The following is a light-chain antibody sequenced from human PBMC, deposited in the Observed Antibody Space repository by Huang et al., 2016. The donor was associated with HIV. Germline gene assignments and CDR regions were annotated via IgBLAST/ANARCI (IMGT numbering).Light chain of an antibody. Sequence: DIVMTQSPASLAVSLVARCTITCKSSQSVLYSSHNQDYFAWYPPKPGQPPNLLIYWSSTRESGVPDLFRGSGSGTDFTLTINSLQTEDVAVYYCQQFYNTPRTFGQGTKVEIK. CDR3: QQFYNTPRT. CDR2: WSS. J-gene: IGKJ1*01. V-gene: IGKV4-1*01. CDR1: QSVLYSSHNQDY.